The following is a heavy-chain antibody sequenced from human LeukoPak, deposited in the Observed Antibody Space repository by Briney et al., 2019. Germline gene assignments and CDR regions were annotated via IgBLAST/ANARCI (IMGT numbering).Heavy chain of an antibody. J-gene: IGHJ4*02. Sequence: GGSLRLSCAASGFTFSSYAMSWVRQAPGKGLEWVSAISGSGGSTYYADSVKGRFTISRDNSKNTLYLQMNSLRAEDTAVYYCAKDAGSIVGATTGIDYWGQGTLVTVSS. CDR2: ISGSGGST. CDR1: GFTFSSYA. CDR3: AKDAGSIVGATTGIDY. V-gene: IGHV3-23*01. D-gene: IGHD1-26*01.